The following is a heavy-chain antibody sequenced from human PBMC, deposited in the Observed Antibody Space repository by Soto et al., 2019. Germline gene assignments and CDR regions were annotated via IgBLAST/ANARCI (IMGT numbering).Heavy chain of an antibody. V-gene: IGHV1-45*02. J-gene: IGHJ6*02. CDR1: GYTFTYRY. CDR3: AREVFTYYVLRYFDWSDPHPYGMDV. D-gene: IGHD3-9*01. CDR2: ITPFNGNT. Sequence: SVKVSCKASGYTFTYRYLHWVRQAPGQALEWMGWITPFNGNTNYAQKFQDRVTITRDRSMSTAYMELSSLRSEDTAMYYCAREVFTYYVLRYFDWSDPHPYGMDVRGHRTTVIVSS.